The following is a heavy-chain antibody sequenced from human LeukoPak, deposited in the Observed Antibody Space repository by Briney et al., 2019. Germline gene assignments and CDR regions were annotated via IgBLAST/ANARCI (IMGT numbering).Heavy chain of an antibody. J-gene: IGHJ4*02. CDR2: IYYSGST. CDR3: ASPSRYYYDSSGYPLDY. Sequence: SETLSLTCTVSGGSISSSSYYWGWIRQPPGKGLEWIGSIYYSGSTYYNPSLKSRVTISVDTSKNQFSLKLSSVTAADTAVYYCASPSRYYYDSSGYPLDYWGQGTLVTVSS. V-gene: IGHV4-39*01. CDR1: GGSISSSSYY. D-gene: IGHD3-22*01.